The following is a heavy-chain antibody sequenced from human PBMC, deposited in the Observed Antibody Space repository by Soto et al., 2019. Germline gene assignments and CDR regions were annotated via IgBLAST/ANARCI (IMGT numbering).Heavy chain of an antibody. Sequence: ASVKVSCKASGYTFTSYAMHWVRQAPGQRLEWMGWINAGNGNTKYSQKFQGRVTITRDTSASTAYMELSSLRSEDTAVYYCARDRNFETPEYAFNYWARGSLVLVSS. V-gene: IGHV1-3*01. CDR2: INAGNGNT. CDR1: GYTFTSYA. CDR3: ARDRNFETPEYAFNY. D-gene: IGHD2-8*01. J-gene: IGHJ4*02.